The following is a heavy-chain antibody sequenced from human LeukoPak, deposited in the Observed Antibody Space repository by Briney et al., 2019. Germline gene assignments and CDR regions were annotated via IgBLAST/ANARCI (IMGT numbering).Heavy chain of an antibody. CDR1: GGSFSGYY. CDR3: ARGPTYYDILTGYHNWFDP. CDR2: INHSGSI. Sequence: SETLSLTCAVYGGSFSGYYWSWIRQPPGKGLEWIGEINHSGSINYNPSLKSRVTISVDTSENQFSLKLSSVTAADTAVYYCARGPTYYDILTGYHNWFDPWGQGTLVTVSS. D-gene: IGHD3-9*01. V-gene: IGHV4-34*01. J-gene: IGHJ5*02.